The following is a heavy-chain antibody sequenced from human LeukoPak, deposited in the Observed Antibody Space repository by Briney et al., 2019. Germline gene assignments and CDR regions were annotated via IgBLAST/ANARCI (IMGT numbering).Heavy chain of an antibody. D-gene: IGHD2-15*01. J-gene: IGHJ4*02. CDR3: ARGGYCSGGSCYFYLPFDY. CDR1: GFTFDDYG. CDR2: INWNGGST. Sequence: GGSLRLSCAASGFTFDDYGMSWVCQAPGKGLEWVSGINWNGGSTGYADSVKGRFTISRDNAKNSLYLQMNSLRAEDTALYYCARGGYCSGGSCYFYLPFDYWGQGTLVTVSS. V-gene: IGHV3-20*04.